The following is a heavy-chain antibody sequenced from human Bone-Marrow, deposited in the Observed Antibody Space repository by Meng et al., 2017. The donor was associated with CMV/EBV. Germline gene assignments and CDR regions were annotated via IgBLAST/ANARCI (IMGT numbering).Heavy chain of an antibody. J-gene: IGHJ5*01. CDR1: GDTFSNYA. D-gene: IGHD1-14*01. CDR2: IIPIFGTP. Sequence: QVQLVQSGAEVKKPGSSVKVSCKAFGDTFSNYAISWVLQAPGQGPEWMGGIIPIFGTPNYALKFQGRVTISADKSTSTAYMEVRRLSSEDTAVYYCASGPWSPSPDATTWYVNWFNSWGPGTLVTVSS. CDR3: ASGPWSPSPDATTWYVNWFNS. V-gene: IGHV1-69*14.